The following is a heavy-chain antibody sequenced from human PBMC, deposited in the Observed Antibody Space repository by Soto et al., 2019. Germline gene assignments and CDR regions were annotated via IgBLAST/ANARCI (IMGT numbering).Heavy chain of an antibody. CDR3: AKVGVLRTNFRWFDL. D-gene: IGHD2-8*01. V-gene: IGHV3-21*01. CDR2: ITISGNYI. J-gene: IGHJ5*02. Sequence: GGSLRLSCAASGFAFQTYTMEWLRQPPGKGLEWVSSITISGNYIYYADSVKGRFTISRDNGRNSVYLQMNSLRAEDTAVYYCAKVGVLRTNFRWFDLWGQGTLVTVSS. CDR1: GFAFQTYT.